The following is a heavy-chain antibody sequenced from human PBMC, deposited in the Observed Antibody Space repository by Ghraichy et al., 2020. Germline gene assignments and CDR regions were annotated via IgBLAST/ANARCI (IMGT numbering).Heavy chain of an antibody. J-gene: IGHJ2*01. CDR2: IYTSGST. Sequence: ETLSLTCTVSGGSISTYYWSWIRQPAGKGLEWIGLIYTSGSTNYNPSLKSRVTMSVDTSQNQFSLKLSSVTAADTAVYYCARGPSGAWYFDLWGRGTLVTVSS. CDR1: GGSISTYY. D-gene: IGHD3-10*01. CDR3: ARGPSGAWYFDL. V-gene: IGHV4-4*07.